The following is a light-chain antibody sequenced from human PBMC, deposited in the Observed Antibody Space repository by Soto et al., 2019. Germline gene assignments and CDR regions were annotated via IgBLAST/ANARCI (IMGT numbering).Light chain of an antibody. V-gene: IGLV4-60*02. J-gene: IGLJ3*02. CDR1: SGYSSYI. CDR3: ETWDSNTRV. Sequence: QPVLTQSSSASASLGSSVKLTCTLSSGYSSYIIAWHQQQPGKAPRYLMKLEGSGSYNKGSGVPDRFSGSSSGADRYLTISNLQFEDEADYYCETWDSNTRVFGGGTKVTVL. CDR2: LEGSGSY.